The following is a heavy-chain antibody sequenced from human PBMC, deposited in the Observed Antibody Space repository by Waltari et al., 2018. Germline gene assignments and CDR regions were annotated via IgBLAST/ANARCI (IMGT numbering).Heavy chain of an antibody. CDR3: AKVVSRWYKDY. D-gene: IGHD6-13*01. J-gene: IGHJ4*02. CDR2: ISGSGGST. CDR1: GFTFSSYA. V-gene: IGHV3-23*01. Sequence: EVQLLESGGGLVQPGGSLRLSCAASGFTFSSYAMSWVRQAPGKGLEWVSAISGSGGSTYDVDSVKGRITISRDSSKNTLYLQMNSLRAEDTAVYYCAKVVSRWYKDYRGQGTLVTVSS.